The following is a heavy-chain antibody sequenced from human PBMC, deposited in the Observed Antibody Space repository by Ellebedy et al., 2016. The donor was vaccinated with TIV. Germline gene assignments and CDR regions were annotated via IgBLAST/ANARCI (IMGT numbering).Heavy chain of an antibody. CDR1: GYTFTSYY. D-gene: IGHD3-10*01. CDR3: ARGLSSLQYYYYYGMDV. Sequence: ASVKVSCXASGYTFTSYYINWVRQATGQGLEWMGWMNPNSGNTGYAQKFQGRVTMTRNTSISTAYMELSSLRSEDTAVYYCARGLSSLQYYYYYGMDVWGQGTTVTVSS. J-gene: IGHJ6*02. CDR2: MNPNSGNT. V-gene: IGHV1-8*01.